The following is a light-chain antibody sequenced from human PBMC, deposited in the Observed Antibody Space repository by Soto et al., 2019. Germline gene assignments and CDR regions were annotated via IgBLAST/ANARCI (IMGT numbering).Light chain of an antibody. Sequence: QSGLTQPASVSGSPGQSITISCTGTSSDVGSYNLVSWYQQHPGKAPKLMIYEVSKRPSGVSNRFSGSKSGNTASLTISGLQAEDEADYYCCSYAGSSTSYVVFGGGTQLTVL. CDR1: SSDVGSYNL. CDR3: CSYAGSSTSYVV. V-gene: IGLV2-23*02. J-gene: IGLJ2*01. CDR2: EVS.